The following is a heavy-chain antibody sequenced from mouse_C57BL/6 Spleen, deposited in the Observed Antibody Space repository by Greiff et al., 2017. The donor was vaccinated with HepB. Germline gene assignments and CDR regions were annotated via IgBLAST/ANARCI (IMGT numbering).Heavy chain of an antibody. CDR2: ISSGSSTI. J-gene: IGHJ2*01. D-gene: IGHD1-1*01. CDR3: ARRDYYGSSSLFDY. V-gene: IGHV5-17*01. CDR1: GFTFSDYG. Sequence: EVNVVESGGGLVKPGGSLKLSCAASGFTFSDYGMHWVRQAPEKGLEWVAYISSGSSTIYYADTVKGRFTISRDNAKNTLFRQMTSLRSEDTAMYYCARRDYYGSSSLFDYWGQGTTLTVSS.